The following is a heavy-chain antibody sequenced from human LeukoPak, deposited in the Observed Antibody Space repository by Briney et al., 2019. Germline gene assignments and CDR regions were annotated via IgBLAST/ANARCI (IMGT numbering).Heavy chain of an antibody. Sequence: ASVKVSCKASGYTFTGYYMHWVRQAPGQGLEWMGWINPNSGGTNYAQKFQGRVTMTRDTSISTAYMELSRLRSDDTAVYYCAPLSYSGYDQGFDYWGQGTLATVSS. CDR2: INPNSGGT. CDR1: GYTFTGYY. V-gene: IGHV1-2*02. CDR3: APLSYSGYDQGFDY. J-gene: IGHJ4*02. D-gene: IGHD5-12*01.